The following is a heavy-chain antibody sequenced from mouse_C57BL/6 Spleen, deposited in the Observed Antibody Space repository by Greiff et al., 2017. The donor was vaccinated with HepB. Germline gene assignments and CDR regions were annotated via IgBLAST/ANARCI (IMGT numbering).Heavy chain of an antibody. J-gene: IGHJ2*01. CDR1: GYTFTDYY. D-gene: IGHD1-1*01. Sequence: EVQLQQSGPELVKPGASVKISCKASGYTFTDYYMNWVKQSHGKSLEWIGDINPNNGGTSYNQKFKGKATLTVDKSSSTAYMELRSLTSEDSAVYYGARWHYGSSYLYYFDYWGQGTTLTVSS. CDR2: INPNNGGT. V-gene: IGHV1-26*01. CDR3: ARWHYGSSYLYYFDY.